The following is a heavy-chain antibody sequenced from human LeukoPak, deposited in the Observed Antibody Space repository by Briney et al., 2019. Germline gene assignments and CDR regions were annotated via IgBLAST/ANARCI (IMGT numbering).Heavy chain of an antibody. V-gene: IGHV1-46*01. CDR3: ARDALMTTVTLPIDY. J-gene: IGHJ4*02. D-gene: IGHD4-17*01. CDR2: INCSGGST. Sequence: ASVKVSCKASGYTFTSYYIHWVRQAPGQGLEWMGIINCSGGSTSYAQKFQGRVTMTRDTSTSTAYMELSSLRSDDTAVYYCARDALMTTVTLPIDYWGQGTLVTVSS. CDR1: GYTFTSYY.